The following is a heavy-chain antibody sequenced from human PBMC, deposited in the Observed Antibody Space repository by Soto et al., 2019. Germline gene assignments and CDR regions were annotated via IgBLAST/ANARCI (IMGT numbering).Heavy chain of an antibody. Sequence: GGSLRLSCAASGFTFSSYAMSWVRQAPGKGLEWVSAISGSGGSTYYADSVKGRFTISRDNSKNTLYLQMSSLRAEDTAVYYCAEVMVKNWFDPWGQGTLVTVSS. D-gene: IGHD5-18*01. V-gene: IGHV3-23*01. CDR2: ISGSGGST. J-gene: IGHJ5*02. CDR1: GFTFSSYA. CDR3: AEVMVKNWFDP.